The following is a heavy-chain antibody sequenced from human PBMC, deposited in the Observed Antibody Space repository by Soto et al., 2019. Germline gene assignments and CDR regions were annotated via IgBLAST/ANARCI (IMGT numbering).Heavy chain of an antibody. D-gene: IGHD2-2*01. CDR2: ISKDGNNQ. CDR1: GFIFSISG. J-gene: IGHJ3*01. Sequence: TGGSLRLSCAASGFIFSISGLHWVRQAPGKRLEWVALISKDGNNQAYADSVKGRFTISRDNSKNTLFLEMSSLRPDDTAVYYCAKDGYHAAFAFWGQGTMVTVS. CDR3: AKDGYHAAFAF. V-gene: IGHV3-30*18.